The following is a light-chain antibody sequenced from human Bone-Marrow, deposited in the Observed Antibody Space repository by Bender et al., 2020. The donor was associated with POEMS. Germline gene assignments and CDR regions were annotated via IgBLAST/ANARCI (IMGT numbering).Light chain of an antibody. V-gene: IGLV2-23*02. J-gene: IGLJ1*01. CDR3: FSYAGTNTFL. CDR1: SSYVANYNL. CDR2: EDD. Sequence: QSALTQPASVSESPGQSITISCIGTSSYVANYNLVSWYQHHPGKAPKLMIYEDDKRPSGVSNRFSGSKSGNTASLTISGLQAEDEANYYCFSYAGTNTFLFGTGTKVTVL.